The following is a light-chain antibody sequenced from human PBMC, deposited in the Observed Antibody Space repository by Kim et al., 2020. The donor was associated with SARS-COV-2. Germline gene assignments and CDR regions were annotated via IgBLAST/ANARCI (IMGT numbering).Light chain of an antibody. CDR2: GKN. CDR3: NSRDSSGNHVL. J-gene: IGLJ2*01. Sequence: ALGQTVRITCQGDSLRSYYASWYQQTPGQAPVLVIYGKNNRPSGIPDRFSGSSSGNTASLTITGAQAEDEADYYCNSRDSSGNHVLFGGGTQLTVL. CDR1: SLRSYY. V-gene: IGLV3-19*01.